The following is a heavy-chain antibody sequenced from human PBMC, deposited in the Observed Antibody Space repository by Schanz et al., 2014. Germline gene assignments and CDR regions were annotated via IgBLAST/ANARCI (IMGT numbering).Heavy chain of an antibody. CDR2: IGYLGDT. CDR1: GFTLSNSD. J-gene: IGHJ4*01. D-gene: IGHD1-1*01. V-gene: IGHV3-13*01. CDR3: ARGTDWNFHN. Sequence: EVQLVESGGGLVQPGGSLRLSCAASGFTLSNSDMHWVRQGTGKGLEWVSTIGYLGDTYYPDSVKGRFTVSRDSGQNSVYRQRNSLRAGDTAVYDCARGTDWNFHNWGQGALVTVSS.